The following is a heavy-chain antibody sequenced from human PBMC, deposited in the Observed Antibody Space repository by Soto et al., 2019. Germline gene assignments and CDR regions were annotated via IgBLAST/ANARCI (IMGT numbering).Heavy chain of an antibody. V-gene: IGHV3-48*02. CDR1: GFTFSSYS. CDR2: ISSSSSTI. D-gene: IGHD3-22*01. CDR3: ARAPHYYDTREDY. Sequence: EVQLVESGGGLVQPGGSLRLSCAASGFTFSSYSMNWVRQAPGKGLEWVSYISSSSSTIYYADSVKGRFTISRDNAKNLVYLQMNSLRDEDTAVYYCARAPHYYDTREDYWGQGTRVTVSS. J-gene: IGHJ4*02.